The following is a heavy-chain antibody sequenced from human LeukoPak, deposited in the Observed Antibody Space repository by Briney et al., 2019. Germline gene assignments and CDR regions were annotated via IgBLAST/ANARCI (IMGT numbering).Heavy chain of an antibody. CDR2: INPSGGST. D-gene: IGHD5-24*01. J-gene: IGHJ4*02. CDR3: ARDRARDGYNYRYYFDY. CDR1: GYTFTSYY. V-gene: IGHV1-46*01. Sequence: ASVKVSCKASGYTFTSYYMHWVRQAPGQGLEWMGIINPSGGSTSYAQKFQGRVTMTRDTSTSTVYMELSSLRSEDTAVYYCARDRARDGYNYRYYFDYWGQGTLVTVSS.